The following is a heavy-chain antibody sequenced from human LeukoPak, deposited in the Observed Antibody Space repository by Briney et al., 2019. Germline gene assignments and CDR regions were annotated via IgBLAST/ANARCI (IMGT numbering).Heavy chain of an antibody. D-gene: IGHD6-19*01. Sequence: GGSLRLSCAASGFTFSSYSMNWVRQAAGKGLEWVSSISSSSSYIYYADSAKGRVTISRDNSKNSLYLQMNSLRAEDTAVYYCARGTYTVVGPEEFDYWGQGTLVTVSS. V-gene: IGHV3-21*01. J-gene: IGHJ4*02. CDR2: ISSSSSYI. CDR1: GFTFSSYS. CDR3: ARGTYTVVGPEEFDY.